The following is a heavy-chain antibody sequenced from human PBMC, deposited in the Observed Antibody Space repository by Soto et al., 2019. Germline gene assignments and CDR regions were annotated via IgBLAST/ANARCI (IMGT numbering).Heavy chain of an antibody. CDR3: ARHSAIAQDFDY. Sequence: EVQLVQSGAELKKHGESLRISCKGSGYSFTSYWISWVRQMPGKGLEWMGRIDPSDSYTNYSPSFQGHFTISADKSISTAYLQWISLKASDTAMYYCARHSAIAQDFDYWGQGTLVTVSS. CDR2: IDPSDSYT. D-gene: IGHD2-21*01. V-gene: IGHV5-10-1*01. CDR1: GYSFTSYW. J-gene: IGHJ4*02.